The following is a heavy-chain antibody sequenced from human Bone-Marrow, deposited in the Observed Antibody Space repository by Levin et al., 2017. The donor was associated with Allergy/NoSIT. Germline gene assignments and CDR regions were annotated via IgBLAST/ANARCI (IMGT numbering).Heavy chain of an antibody. CDR3: ARTPRCSGGSCYFFDY. J-gene: IGHJ4*02. D-gene: IGHD2-15*01. CDR2: IKQDGSEK. Sequence: AGGSLRLSCAASGFTFSSYWMSWVRQAPGKGLEWVANIKQDGSEKYYVDSVKGRFTISRDNAKNSLYLQMNSLRAEDTAVYYCARTPRCSGGSCYFFDYWGQGTLVTVSS. CDR1: GFTFSSYW. V-gene: IGHV3-7*01.